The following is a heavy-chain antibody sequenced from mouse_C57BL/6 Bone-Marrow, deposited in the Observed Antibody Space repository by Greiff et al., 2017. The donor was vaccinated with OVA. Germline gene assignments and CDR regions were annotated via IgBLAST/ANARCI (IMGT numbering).Heavy chain of an antibody. V-gene: IGHV5-4*03. J-gene: IGHJ3*01. D-gene: IGHD1-1*01. Sequence: EVKLMESGGGLVKPGGSLKLSCAASGFTFSSYAMSWVRQTPDKRLEWVATISDGGSYTYYPDNVKGRFTISRDNAKNNLYLQMSHLKSEDTAMYYCARVYYGSSPWFAYWGQGTLVTVSA. CDR2: ISDGGSYT. CDR3: ARVYYGSSPWFAY. CDR1: GFTFSSYA.